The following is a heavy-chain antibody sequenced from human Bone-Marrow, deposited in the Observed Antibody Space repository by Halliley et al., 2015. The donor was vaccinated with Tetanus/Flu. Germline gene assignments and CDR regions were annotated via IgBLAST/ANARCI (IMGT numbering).Heavy chain of an antibody. D-gene: IGHD3-3*01. CDR2: IYYSGTT. J-gene: IGHJ4*02. CDR3: ARFWSGFDY. Sequence: PGKGLGWIGYIYYSGTTSYNPSLQRRIPLSMDTSKSQFSLKLASVTAADTAVYYCARFWSGFDYWGQGTLVTVSS. V-gene: IGHV4-59*13.